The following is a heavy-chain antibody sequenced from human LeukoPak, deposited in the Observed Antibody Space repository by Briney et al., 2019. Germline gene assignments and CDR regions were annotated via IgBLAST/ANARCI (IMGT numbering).Heavy chain of an antibody. CDR2: IYHSGST. V-gene: IGHV4-38-2*02. CDR3: ASPNGPGYYYYMDV. J-gene: IGHJ6*03. CDR1: GYSISSGYY. D-gene: IGHD3-22*01. Sequence: SETLSLTCTVSGYSISSGYYWGWIRQPPGKGLEWIGSIYHSGSTYYNPSLKSRVTISVDTSKNQFSLKLSSVTAADTAVYYCASPNGPGYYYYMDVWGKGTTVTVSS.